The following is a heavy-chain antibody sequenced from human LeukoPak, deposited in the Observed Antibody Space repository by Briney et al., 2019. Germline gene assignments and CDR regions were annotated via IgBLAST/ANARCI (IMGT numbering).Heavy chain of an antibody. V-gene: IGHV3-21*01. CDR1: GFTFSSYS. J-gene: IGHJ5*02. CDR3: ATKYPYYYGSGTRWFDP. D-gene: IGHD3-10*01. CDR2: ISSSSSYI. Sequence: GGSLRLSCAASGFTFSSYSMNWDRQAPGKGLEWVSSISSSSSYIYYADSVKGRFTISRDNAKNSLYLQMNSLRAEDTAVYYCATKYPYYYGSGTRWFDPWGQGTLVTVSS.